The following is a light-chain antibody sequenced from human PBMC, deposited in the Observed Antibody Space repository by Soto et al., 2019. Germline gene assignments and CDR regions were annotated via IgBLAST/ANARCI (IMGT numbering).Light chain of an antibody. CDR2: AAS. Sequence: EIVLTQSPATLSLSPRERATLSCRASQSIASYLAWYQQKPGQAPRLLIYAASNRATGIPARFSGSGSGTEFTLTISSLQSEDSAVYYCQQYVHWPPGAFGQGTKVDIK. V-gene: IGKV3-11*01. CDR3: QQYVHWPPGA. J-gene: IGKJ1*01. CDR1: QSIASY.